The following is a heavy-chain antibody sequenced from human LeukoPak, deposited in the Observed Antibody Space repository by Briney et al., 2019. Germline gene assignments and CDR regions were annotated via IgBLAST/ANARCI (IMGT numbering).Heavy chain of an antibody. J-gene: IGHJ4*02. CDR1: GFIFSNYG. CDR3: AREWGRIAVAGGPGY. D-gene: IGHD6-19*01. Sequence: GGSLRLSCEASGFIFSNYGMLWVRQAPGKGLEWLALIWYEGQTKFYADSVKGRFTISRDNSGNTPFLHMTNLRVEDTAVYYCAREWGRIAVAGGPGYWGQGALVTVSS. CDR2: IWYEGQTK. V-gene: IGHV3-33*01.